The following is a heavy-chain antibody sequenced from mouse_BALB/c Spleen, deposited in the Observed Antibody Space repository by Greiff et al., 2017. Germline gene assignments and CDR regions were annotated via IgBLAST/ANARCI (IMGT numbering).Heavy chain of an antibody. V-gene: IGHV1S41*01. CDR2: IAPGSGST. J-gene: IGHJ4*01. CDR3: ARSRYYGSSDAMAY. D-gene: IGHD1-1*01. Sequence: DLVKPGASVKLSCKASGYTFTSYWINWIKQRPGQGLEWIGRIAPGSGSTYYNEMFKGKATLTVDTSSSTAYIQLSSLSSEDSAVYFCARSRYYGSSDAMAYWGQGTSVTVSS. CDR1: GYTFTSYW.